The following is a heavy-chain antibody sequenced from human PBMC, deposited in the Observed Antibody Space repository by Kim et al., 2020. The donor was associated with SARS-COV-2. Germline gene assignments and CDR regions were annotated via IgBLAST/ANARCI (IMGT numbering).Heavy chain of an antibody. CDR2: IWYDGSNK. J-gene: IGHJ5*02. D-gene: IGHD6-13*01. V-gene: IGHV3-33*06. Sequence: GGSLRLSCAASGFTFSSYGMHWVRQAPGKGLEWVAVIWYDGSNKYYADSVKGRFTISRDNSKNTLYLQMNSLRAEDTAVYYCAKGEAAAGTGWFDPWGQGTLVTVSS. CDR3: AKGEAAAGTGWFDP. CDR1: GFTFSSYG.